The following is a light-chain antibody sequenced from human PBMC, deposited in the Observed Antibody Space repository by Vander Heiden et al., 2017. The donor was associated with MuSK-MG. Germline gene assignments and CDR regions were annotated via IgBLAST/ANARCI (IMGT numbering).Light chain of an antibody. Sequence: DIVFTQSAGTLPVSPGERATLSCRASQRVSGNYLASHQQKPGQAPRLLIYDASTKATAIPDRFSSSGSWWDFTLTISRRVAEDYAVYYCRQHCGSLQTFGEGTRVEI. V-gene: IGKV3-20*01. J-gene: IGKJ1*01. CDR3: RQHCGSLQT. CDR2: DAS. CDR1: QRVSGNY.